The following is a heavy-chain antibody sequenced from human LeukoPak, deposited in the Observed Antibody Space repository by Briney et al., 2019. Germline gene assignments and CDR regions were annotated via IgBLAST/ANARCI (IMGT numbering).Heavy chain of an antibody. CDR3: ARANDYGDPLPRYMDV. J-gene: IGHJ6*03. CDR2: IYYSGST. Sequence: GSLRLSCAASGFTFSSYGMSWVHQPPGKGLEWIAEIYYSGSTNYNPSLKSRVTISVDKSKNQFSLKLSSVTAADTAVYYCARANDYGDPLPRYMDVWGKGTTVTVSS. V-gene: IGHV4-4*02. D-gene: IGHD4-17*01. CDR1: GFTFSSYGM.